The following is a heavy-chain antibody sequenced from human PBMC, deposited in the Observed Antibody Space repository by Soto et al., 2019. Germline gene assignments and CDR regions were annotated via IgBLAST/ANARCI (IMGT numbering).Heavy chain of an antibody. CDR2: ISHRGTT. V-gene: IGHV4-4*02. Sequence: SETLSLTCAVSGGSISNNYWWSWVRQSPGKGLVWIGEISHRGTTNYNPSLKSRVTISVDKSKNQLSLKLSSVTATDMAVYYCARHVNLPLAGTGFDSWGRGTLVTVSS. CDR3: ARHVNLPLAGTGFDS. CDR1: GGSISNNYW. J-gene: IGHJ4*02. D-gene: IGHD6-19*01.